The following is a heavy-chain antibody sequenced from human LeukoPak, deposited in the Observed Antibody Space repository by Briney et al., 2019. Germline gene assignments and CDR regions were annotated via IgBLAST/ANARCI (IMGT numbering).Heavy chain of an antibody. J-gene: IGHJ5*02. V-gene: IGHV1-2*02. D-gene: IGHD3-22*01. CDR1: GYTLTGCY. CDR3: ARDLKYYYDSSGP. CDR2: INPNSGGT. Sequence: ASVKVSCKASGYTLTGCYMHWVRQAPGQGLEWMGWINPNSGGTNYAQKFQGRVTMTRDTSISTAYMELSRLRSDDTAVYYCARDLKYYYDSSGPWGQGTLVTVSS.